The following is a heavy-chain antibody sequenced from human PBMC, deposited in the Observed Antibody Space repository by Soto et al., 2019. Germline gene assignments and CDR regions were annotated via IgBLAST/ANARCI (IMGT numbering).Heavy chain of an antibody. CDR3: ARGRDGYNS. J-gene: IGHJ5*02. V-gene: IGHV4-34*01. CDR1: GGSFSGYY. D-gene: IGHD5-12*01. Sequence: SETLSLTCAVYGGSFSGYYWSWIRQPPGKGLEWIGEINHSGSTNYNPSLKSRVTISVDASKNQFSLKLSSVTAADTAVYYCARGRDGYNSWGQGTLVTVSS. CDR2: INHSGST.